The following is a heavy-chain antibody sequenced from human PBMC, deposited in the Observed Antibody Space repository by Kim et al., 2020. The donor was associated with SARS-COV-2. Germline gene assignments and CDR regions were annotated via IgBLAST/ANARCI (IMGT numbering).Heavy chain of an antibody. V-gene: IGHV1-8*01. CDR2: MNPHSGNT. J-gene: IGHJ6*02. Sequence: ASVKVSCKASGYTFTSHEIKWVRQAAGQGLEWMGWMNPHSGNTGSAQKFQGRVTMTRDISTSTAFLELSNLTSDDTAVYYCAITSGWYYYYAMDVWGQGTTVTLSS. CDR1: GYTFTSHE. D-gene: IGHD6-19*01. CDR3: AITSGWYYYYAMDV.